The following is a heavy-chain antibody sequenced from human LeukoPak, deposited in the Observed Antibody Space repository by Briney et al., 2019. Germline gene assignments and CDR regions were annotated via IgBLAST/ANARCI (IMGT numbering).Heavy chain of an antibody. CDR1: GGSISSYY. CDR3: ARHSYYNF. CDR2: IYYSGST. V-gene: IGHV4-59*08. Sequence: SETLSLTCTISGGSISSYYWSWIRQPPGKGLEWIGYIYYSGSTNYNPSLKSRVTISVDTSKNQFSLKLSSVTAADTAVYYCARHSYYNFWGQGTLVTVSS. D-gene: IGHD3-3*01. J-gene: IGHJ4*02.